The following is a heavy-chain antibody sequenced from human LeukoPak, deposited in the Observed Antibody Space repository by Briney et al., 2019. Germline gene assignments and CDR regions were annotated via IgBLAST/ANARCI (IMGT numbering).Heavy chain of an antibody. J-gene: IGHJ4*02. D-gene: IGHD2-21*02. CDR3: AREVGTLPDY. CDR1: GYTFKSHA. V-gene: IGHV7-4-1*02. Sequence: ASVKVSCKASGYTFKSHAIHWVRQAPGQGLEWMGWINTITGNPTYAQGFTGRFVFSLDTSVSTAYLRISSLKTEDTAVYYCAREVGTLPDYWGQGTLVTVSS. CDR2: INTITGNP.